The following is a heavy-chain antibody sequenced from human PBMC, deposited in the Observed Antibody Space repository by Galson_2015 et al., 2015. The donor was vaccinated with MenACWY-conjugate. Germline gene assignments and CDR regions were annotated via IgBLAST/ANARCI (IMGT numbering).Heavy chain of an antibody. CDR3: AWGRNPTVNSMYLDY. D-gene: IGHD7-27*01. J-gene: IGHJ4*02. CDR2: ISPRSGFI. CDR1: GIRFSHCG. V-gene: IGHV3-21*05. Sequence: SLRLSCAGSGIRFSHCGMKRVRQALGKGLEWISYISPRSGFIHYVDSAQGRCTISSYNARISLFLQISSLRDEDTAGYYCAWGRNPTVNSMYLDYWGQGTLVTVSS.